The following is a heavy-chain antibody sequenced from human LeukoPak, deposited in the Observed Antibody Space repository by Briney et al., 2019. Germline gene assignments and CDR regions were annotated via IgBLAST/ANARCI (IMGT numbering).Heavy chain of an antibody. CDR2: ITGSWCST. V-gene: IGHV3-23*01. D-gene: IGHD5-18*01. CDR1: RFTLNIYS. CDR3: AKDPRFVDTAMKTLYYFDH. Sequence: QPGASLRLLCAAWRFTLNIYSMMCARHAPGKAWEGVSAITGSWCSTLYADAVKGRFTISRENSKNTQYLQMNSLRAEDTPVYYCAKDPRFVDTAMKTLYYFDHWGQGPLVTVPS. J-gene: IGHJ4*02.